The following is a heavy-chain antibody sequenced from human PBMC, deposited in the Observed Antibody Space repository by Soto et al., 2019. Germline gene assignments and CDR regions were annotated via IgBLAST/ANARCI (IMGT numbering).Heavy chain of an antibody. J-gene: IGHJ3*02. V-gene: IGHV4-38-2*02. CDR3: ARDLHPDYYDSSGLDAFDI. D-gene: IGHD3-22*01. CDR2: IYHSGST. Sequence: ETLSLTCAVSGYSISSGYYWGWIRQPPGKGLEWIGSIYHSGSTYYNPSLKSRVTISVDTSKNQFSLKLSSVTAADTAVYYCARDLHPDYYDSSGLDAFDIWGQGTMVTVSS. CDR1: GYSISSGYY.